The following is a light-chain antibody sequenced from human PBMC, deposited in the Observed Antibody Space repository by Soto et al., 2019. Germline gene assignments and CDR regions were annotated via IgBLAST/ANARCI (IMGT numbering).Light chain of an antibody. J-gene: IGKJ4*01. Sequence: DIVLTQSPLSLPVTPGEPASISCRSSQSLLHRNGYNYLDWYLQKPGQSPQLLIYLGSNRASGVPDRFSGSGSGTDFTLKISRVEAEDVGIYYCMQALQPSLSFGGGTNVEIK. CDR3: MQALQPSLS. CDR1: QSLLHRNGYNY. V-gene: IGKV2-28*01. CDR2: LGS.